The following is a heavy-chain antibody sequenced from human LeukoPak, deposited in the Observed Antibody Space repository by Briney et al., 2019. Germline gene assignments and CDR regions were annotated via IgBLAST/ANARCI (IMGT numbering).Heavy chain of an antibody. D-gene: IGHD6-19*01. J-gene: IGHJ4*03. CDR2: IYNTGRT. V-gene: IGHV4-59*08. Sequence: PWETLSTILSVSGGSITNYYWRWIRQSPGKGLEWIGFIYNTGRTNYNPSLQSRVTMSIDTSKNQFSLKLSSVTAADTAVYYCARQGGLAIDYWGEG. CDR1: GGSITNYY. CDR3: ARQGGLAIDY.